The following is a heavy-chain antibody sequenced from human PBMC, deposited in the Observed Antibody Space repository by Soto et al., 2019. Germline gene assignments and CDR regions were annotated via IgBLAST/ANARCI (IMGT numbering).Heavy chain of an antibody. J-gene: IGHJ3*02. CDR3: ARHGRTTSPWDAFDI. Sequence: SETLSLTCTVPGGSISSYYWSWIRQPPGKGLEWIGYIYYSGSTNYNPSLKSRVTISVDTSKNQFSLKLSSVTAADTAVYYCARHGRTTSPWDAFDIWGQGTMVTVSS. CDR2: IYYSGST. D-gene: IGHD4-17*01. CDR1: GGSISSYY. V-gene: IGHV4-59*08.